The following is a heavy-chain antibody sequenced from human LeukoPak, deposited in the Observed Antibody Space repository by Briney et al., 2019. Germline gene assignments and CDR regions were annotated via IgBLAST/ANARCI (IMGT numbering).Heavy chain of an antibody. J-gene: IGHJ3*02. Sequence: SETLYLTCTVSGGFINSYYWSWIRQPPGKGLEWIGYIYYSGSTIYSPSLTSRVTISVDSTKNQFSLKLSSVTAADTAVYYCARRNADDAFDIWGQGTMVTVSS. V-gene: IGHV4-59*08. CDR2: IYYSGST. CDR3: ARRNADDAFDI. CDR1: GGFINSYY.